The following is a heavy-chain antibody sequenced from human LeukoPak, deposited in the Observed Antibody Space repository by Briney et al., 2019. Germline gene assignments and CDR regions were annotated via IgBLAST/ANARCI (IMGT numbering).Heavy chain of an antibody. CDR2: FDPEDGET. J-gene: IGHJ3*02. D-gene: IGHD1-26*01. Sequence: ASVKVSCKVSGYTLTELSMHWVRQAPGQGLEWMGGFDPEDGETIYAQKFQGRVTMTEDTSTDTAYMELSSLRSEDTAVYYCATSRPHSGSYLVERAWIDDAFDIWGQGTMVTVSS. CDR1: GYTLTELS. V-gene: IGHV1-24*01. CDR3: ATSRPHSGSYLVERAWIDDAFDI.